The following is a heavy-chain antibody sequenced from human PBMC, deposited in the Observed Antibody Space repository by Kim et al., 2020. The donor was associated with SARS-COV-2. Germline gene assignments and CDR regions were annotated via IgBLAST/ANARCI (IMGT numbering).Heavy chain of an antibody. D-gene: IGHD6-13*01. CDR3: AKGHSSSNYYYYGMDV. CDR1: GFTFSSYG. CDR2: ISYDGSNK. V-gene: IGHV3-30*18. J-gene: IGHJ6*02. Sequence: GGSLRLSCAASGFTFSSYGMHWVRQAPGKGLEWVAVISYDGSNKYYADSVKGRFTISRDNSKNTLYLQMNRLRAEDTAVYYCAKGHSSSNYYYYGMDVWGQGTTVTVSS.